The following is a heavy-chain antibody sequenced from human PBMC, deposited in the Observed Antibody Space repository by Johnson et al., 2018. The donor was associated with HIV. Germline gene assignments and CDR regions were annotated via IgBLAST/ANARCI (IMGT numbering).Heavy chain of an antibody. CDR2: ISSSGSTI. Sequence: QVQLVESGGGLVQPGGSLRLSCAASGFSFSDYYMSWIRQAPGKGLEWVSYISSSGSTIYYADPVKGRFTISRDNARRSLHLQMNSLRPEDTALYQCAGGVRYCSGGSCYNDAFDIWGQGTMVTVSS. CDR1: GFSFSDYY. CDR3: AGGVRYCSGGSCYNDAFDI. V-gene: IGHV3-11*01. D-gene: IGHD2-15*01. J-gene: IGHJ3*02.